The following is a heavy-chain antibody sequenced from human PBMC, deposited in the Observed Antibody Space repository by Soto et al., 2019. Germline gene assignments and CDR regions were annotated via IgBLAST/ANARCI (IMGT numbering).Heavy chain of an antibody. V-gene: IGHV3-23*01. CDR3: AKRGSGSYYID. CDR1: GFTFSSYA. CDR2: ISGSGGST. D-gene: IGHD1-26*01. Sequence: EVQLLESGGGLVQPGGSRRLSCAASGFTFSSYAMSWVRQAPGKGLERVSVISGSGGSTYYADSVKGRFTISRDNSKNTLYLQMNSLRAEDTAVYYCAKRGSGSYYIDWGQGTLVTVSS. J-gene: IGHJ4*02.